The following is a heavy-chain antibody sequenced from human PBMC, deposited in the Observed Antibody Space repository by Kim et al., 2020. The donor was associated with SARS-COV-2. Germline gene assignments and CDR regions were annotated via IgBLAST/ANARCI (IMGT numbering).Heavy chain of an antibody. D-gene: IGHD2-15*01. Sequence: GGSLRLSCAASGFTFSSYGMHWVRQAPGKGLEWVAVIWYDGSNKYYADSVKGRFTISRDNSKNTLYLQMNSLRAEDTAVYYCAKSQGYCSGGSCYLAHYYGMDVWGQGTTVTVSS. V-gene: IGHV3-33*06. CDR2: IWYDGSNK. CDR1: GFTFSSYG. J-gene: IGHJ6*02. CDR3: AKSQGYCSGGSCYLAHYYGMDV.